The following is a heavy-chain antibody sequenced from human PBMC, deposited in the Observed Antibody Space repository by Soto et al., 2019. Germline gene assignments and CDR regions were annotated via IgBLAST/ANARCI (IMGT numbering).Heavy chain of an antibody. J-gene: IGHJ4*02. CDR3: AKGQTYYYGSGSEAHFDY. D-gene: IGHD3-10*01. V-gene: IGHV3-23*01. Sequence: EVQLLESGGGLVQPGGSLRLSCAASGFTFSSYAMSWVRQAPGKGLEWVSAISGSGGSTYYADSVKGRFTISRDSSKNTLYLQMNSLRAEDTAVYYCAKGQTYYYGSGSEAHFDYWGQGTLVTVSS. CDR1: GFTFSSYA. CDR2: ISGSGGST.